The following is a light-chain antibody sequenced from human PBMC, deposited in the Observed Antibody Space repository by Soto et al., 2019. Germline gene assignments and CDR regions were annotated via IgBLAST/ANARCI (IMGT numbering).Light chain of an antibody. J-gene: IGLJ2*01. CDR3: QAWATGIHI. CDR1: SRHNTNA. Sequence: QPVLTQSPSASASLGASVKLTCTLSSRHNTNAIAWHQQQPKKGPRFLMKVNSDGSHFKGDGIPDRFSGSSSGAERYLTISSLKSEDEADYYCQAWATGIHIFGGGTKVTVL. V-gene: IGLV4-69*01. CDR2: VNSDGSH.